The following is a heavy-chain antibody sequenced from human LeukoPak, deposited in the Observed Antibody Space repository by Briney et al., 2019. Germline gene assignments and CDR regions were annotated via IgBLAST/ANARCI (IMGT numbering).Heavy chain of an antibody. V-gene: IGHV3-49*04. CDR2: IRSKAYGGTT. CDR3: TTVFDYGGNPSDSPFPP. D-gene: IGHD4-23*01. Sequence: HPGGSLRLSCTASGFTFGDYAMSWVRQAPGKGLEWVGFIRSKAYGGTTEYAASVKGRFTISRDDSKSIAYLQMNSLKTEDTAVYYCTTVFDYGGNPSDSPFPPWGQGTLVTVSS. J-gene: IGHJ5*02. CDR1: GFTFGDYA.